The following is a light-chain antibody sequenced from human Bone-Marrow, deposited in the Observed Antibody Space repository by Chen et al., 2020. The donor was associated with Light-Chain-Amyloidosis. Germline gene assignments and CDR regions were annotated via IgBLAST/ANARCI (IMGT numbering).Light chain of an antibody. J-gene: IGLJ2*01. CDR2: RDT. CDR3: QSADSSGTYEVI. Sequence: SYVLTQPPSVSLSPVQTARITCSGDDLPTKYAYWYQQKPGQAPVLVIHRDTERPSGISERFSGSSSGTTATLTISGVQAEDEADYHCQSADSSGTYEVIVGGGTKLTVL. V-gene: IGLV3-25*03. CDR1: DLPTKY.